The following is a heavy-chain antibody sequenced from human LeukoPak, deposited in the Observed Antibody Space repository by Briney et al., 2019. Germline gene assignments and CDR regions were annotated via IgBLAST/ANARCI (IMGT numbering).Heavy chain of an antibody. CDR1: GYTFTSYD. Sequence: ASVKVSCKASGYTFTSYDINWVRQATGQGLEWIGWIVVGSGNTNYAQKFQERVTITRDMSTSTAYMALSSLRSEDTAVYYCAADQSYDFWSGYPQGEAFDIWGQGTMVTVSS. CDR3: AADQSYDFWSGYPQGEAFDI. V-gene: IGHV1-58*02. CDR2: IVVGSGNT. J-gene: IGHJ3*02. D-gene: IGHD3-3*01.